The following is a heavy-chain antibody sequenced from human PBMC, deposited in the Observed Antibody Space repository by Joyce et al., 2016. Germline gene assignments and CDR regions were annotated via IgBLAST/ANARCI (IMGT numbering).Heavy chain of an antibody. CDR3: AKDGGRLLYYFYYYMDV. J-gene: IGHJ6*03. V-gene: IGHV3-30*18. CDR1: GFTFSNYG. CDR2: ISFDGRNK. Sequence: QVHLVEFGGGAVQPGRSLRLSCAASGFTFSNYGIHWVRQAPGKGLEWVAVISFDGRNKYYADSVKGRFTSSRDNSRDTLYLQMNSLRPEDTAVYYCAKDGGRLLYYFYYYMDVWGKGTTVTVSS. D-gene: IGHD3-16*01.